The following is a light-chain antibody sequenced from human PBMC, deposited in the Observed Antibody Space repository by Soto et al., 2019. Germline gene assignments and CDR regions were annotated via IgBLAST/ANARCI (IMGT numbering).Light chain of an antibody. Sequence: QPVLTQSPSASASLGDSVKLTCTLSSGHSNYSIAWHQQQPEKGPRYLMKLNRDGSHSKGDGIPNRFSGSSSGAERYLTISSRQSEDEADYYCQTGGTGIVIFGGGTKLTVL. J-gene: IGLJ2*01. CDR2: LNRDGSH. CDR3: QTGGTGIVI. V-gene: IGLV4-69*01. CDR1: SGHSNYS.